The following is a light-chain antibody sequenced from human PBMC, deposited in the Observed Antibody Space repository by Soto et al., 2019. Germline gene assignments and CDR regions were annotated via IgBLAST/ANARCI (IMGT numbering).Light chain of an antibody. CDR3: AAWDDSLTGPV. V-gene: IGLV1-44*01. Sequence: QSVLTQPPSASGTPGQTVIISCSGSRSDIGSNSVNWYQHLPGTAPKLLIYNNQRPSGVPDRFSGSKSGTSASLAISGLQSEDEADYYCAAWDDSLTGPVFGTGTKVTVL. J-gene: IGLJ1*01. CDR2: NN. CDR1: RSDIGSNS.